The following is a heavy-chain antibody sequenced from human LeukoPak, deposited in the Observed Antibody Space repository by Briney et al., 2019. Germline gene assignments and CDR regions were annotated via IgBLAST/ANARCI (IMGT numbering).Heavy chain of an antibody. D-gene: IGHD3-10*01. Sequence: GASVKVSCKASGYTFASYAMNWVRQAPGQGLEWMGWINTNTGNPTYAQGFTGRFDFSLDTSVSTAYLQISSLKAEDSAVYYCARGFLELLWFGELGGFDPWGQGTLVTVSS. CDR1: GYTFASYA. J-gene: IGHJ5*02. CDR3: ARGFLELLWFGELGGFDP. V-gene: IGHV7-4-1*02. CDR2: INTNTGNP.